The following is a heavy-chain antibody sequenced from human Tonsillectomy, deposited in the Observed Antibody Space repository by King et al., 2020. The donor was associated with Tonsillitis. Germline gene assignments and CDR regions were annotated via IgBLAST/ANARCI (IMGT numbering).Heavy chain of an antibody. CDR1: GFTFSSYS. CDR3: AGCGPDVYYDFWSGYYSYYFDY. D-gene: IGHD3-3*01. V-gene: IGHV3-21*01. CDR2: ISSSSSYI. J-gene: IGHJ4*02. Sequence: VQLVESGGGLVKPGGSLRLSCAASGFTFSSYSMNWVRQAPGKGLEWVSSISSSSSYIYYADSVKGRFTISRDNAKNSLYLQMNSLRAEDTAVYYCAGCGPDVYYDFWSGYYSYYFDYWGQGTLVTVSS.